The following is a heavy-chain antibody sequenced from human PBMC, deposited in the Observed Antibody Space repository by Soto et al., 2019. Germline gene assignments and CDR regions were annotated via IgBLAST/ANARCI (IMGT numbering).Heavy chain of an antibody. CDR2: IYHSGST. J-gene: IGHJ6*02. Sequence: TLSLTCAVSGGSISSSNWWSWVRQPPGKGLEWIGEIYHSGSTNYNPSLKSRVTISVDKSKNQFSLKLSSVTAADTAVYYCARDPVAAAGGQSVGYYYGMDVWGQGTTVTVSS. CDR3: ARDPVAAAGGQSVGYYYGMDV. D-gene: IGHD6-13*01. V-gene: IGHV4-4*02. CDR1: GGSISSSNW.